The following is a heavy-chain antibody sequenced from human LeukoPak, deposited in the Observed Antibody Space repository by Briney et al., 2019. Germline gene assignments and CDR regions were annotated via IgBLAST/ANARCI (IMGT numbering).Heavy chain of an antibody. CDR2: INWNGGST. V-gene: IGHV3-20*04. Sequence: GGSLRLSCAASGFTFDDYGMSWVRQAPGKGLEWVSGINWNGGSTGYADSVKGRFTISRDNAKNSLYLQMNSLRAEDTAVYYCVRAGGSYPFDYWGQGILVTVSS. CDR1: GFTFDDYG. CDR3: VRAGGSYPFDY. D-gene: IGHD1-26*01. J-gene: IGHJ4*02.